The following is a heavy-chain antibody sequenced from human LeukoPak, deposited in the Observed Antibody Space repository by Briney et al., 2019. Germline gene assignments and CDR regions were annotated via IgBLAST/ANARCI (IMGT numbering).Heavy chain of an antibody. V-gene: IGHV5-51*01. CDR1: GYSFTTYW. CDR2: IYPGDSDT. J-gene: IGHJ4*02. CDR3: ARALVGAATLSY. Sequence: GESLKISCKGSGYSFTTYWIAWVRQMPGKGLEWMGVIYPGDSDTRYSPSFQGQVTLSADKSISTAYLQWSSLKASDTAIYYCARALVGAATLSYWGQGTLVTVSS. D-gene: IGHD1-26*01.